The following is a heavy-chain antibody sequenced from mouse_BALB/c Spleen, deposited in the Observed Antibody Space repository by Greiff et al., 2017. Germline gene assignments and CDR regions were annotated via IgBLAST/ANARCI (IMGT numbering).Heavy chain of an antibody. V-gene: IGHV5-4*02. J-gene: IGHJ4*01. D-gene: IGHD2-2*01. CDR1: GFTFSDYY. CDR2: ISDGGSYT. Sequence: EVKLMESGGGLVKPGGSLKLSCAASGFTFSDYYMYWVRQTPEKRLEWVATISDGGSYTYYPDSVKGRFTISRDNAKNNLYLQMSSLKSEDTAMYYCARGLWLRRAMDYWGQGTSVTVS. CDR3: ARGLWLRRAMDY.